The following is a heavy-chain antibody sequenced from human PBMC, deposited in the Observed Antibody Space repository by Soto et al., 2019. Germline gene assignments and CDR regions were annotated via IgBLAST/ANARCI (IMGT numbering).Heavy chain of an antibody. J-gene: IGHJ6*03. V-gene: IGHV3-23*01. CDR3: AKGNGLRFLEWPYYYYYMDV. Sequence: GGSLILSCAASGFTFSSYAMSWVRQAPGKGLEWVSAISGSGGSTYYADSVKGRFTISRDNSKNTLYLQMNSLRAEDTAVYYCAKGNGLRFLEWPYYYYYMDVWGKGTTVTVSS. CDR1: GFTFSSYA. D-gene: IGHD3-3*01. CDR2: ISGSGGST.